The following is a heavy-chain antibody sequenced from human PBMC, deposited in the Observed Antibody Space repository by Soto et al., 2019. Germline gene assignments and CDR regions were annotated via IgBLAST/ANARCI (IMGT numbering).Heavy chain of an antibody. D-gene: IGHD2-8*01. Sequence: GASVKVSCKASGYTFTSYGISWVRQAPGQGLEWMGWINPNSGGTNYAQKFQGWVTMTRDTSISTAYMELSRLRSDDTAVYYCARSDLPTNGDYYYYYGMDVWGQGTTVTVSS. CDR2: INPNSGGT. CDR3: ARSDLPTNGDYYYYYGMDV. J-gene: IGHJ6*02. CDR1: GYTFTSYG. V-gene: IGHV1-2*04.